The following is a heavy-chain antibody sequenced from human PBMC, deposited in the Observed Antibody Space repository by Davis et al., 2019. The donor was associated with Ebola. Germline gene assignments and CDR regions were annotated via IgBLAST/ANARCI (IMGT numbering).Heavy chain of an antibody. Sequence: GGSLRLSCAASGFTFSSYSMNWVRQAPGKGLEWVSFISSSSNYIYYADSVKGRFTISRDNSKSTLFLQMNSLRADDTAVYYCAKDLLPNTDRIFNSWGQGTLVTVSS. J-gene: IGHJ4*02. CDR3: AKDLLPNTDRIFNS. D-gene: IGHD5-18*01. CDR1: GFTFSSYS. CDR2: ISSSSNYI. V-gene: IGHV3-21*04.